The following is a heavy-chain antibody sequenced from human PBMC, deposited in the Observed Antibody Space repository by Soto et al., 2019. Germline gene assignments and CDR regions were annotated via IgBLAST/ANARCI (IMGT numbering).Heavy chain of an antibody. CDR1: GSIIGFG. J-gene: IGHJ4*01. CDR2: IYYSGST. Sequence: GSIIGFGGRCIRQPPGKGLEWIGYIYYSGSTNYNPSLKSRVTISVDTSKNQFSLKLSSVTAADTAVYYCARRYSSSFDFWGHRTLVTVSS. D-gene: IGHD6-13*01. CDR3: ARRYSSSFDF. V-gene: IGHV4-59*08.